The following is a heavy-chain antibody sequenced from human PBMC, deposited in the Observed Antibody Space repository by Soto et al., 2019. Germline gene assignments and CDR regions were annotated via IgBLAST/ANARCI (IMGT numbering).Heavy chain of an antibody. D-gene: IGHD2-2*01. CDR2: IWYDGSNK. CDR1: GFTFSSYT. Sequence: GGSLRLSCAASGFTFSSYTMNWVRQAPGKVLEWVAVIWYDGSNKYYADSVKGRFTIFRDNSKNTLYLQMNSLRAEDTAVYYCARGPAYGMDVWGQGTTVTVSS. CDR3: ARGPAYGMDV. J-gene: IGHJ6*02. V-gene: IGHV3-33*08.